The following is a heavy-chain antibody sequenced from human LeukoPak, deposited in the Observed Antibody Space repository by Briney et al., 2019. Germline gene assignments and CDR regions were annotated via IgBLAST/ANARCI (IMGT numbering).Heavy chain of an antibody. CDR3: ARGYRVAAGAFDI. J-gene: IGHJ3*02. D-gene: IGHD6-25*01. V-gene: IGHV4-61*02. CDR2: IYTSGST. CDR1: GGSISSGSYY. Sequence: SQTLSLTCTVSGGSISSGSYYWSWIRQPAGKGLEWIGRIYTSGSTNYNPSLKSRVTISVDTSKNQFSLKLSSVTAADTAVYYCARGYRVAAGAFDIWGQGTMVTVSS.